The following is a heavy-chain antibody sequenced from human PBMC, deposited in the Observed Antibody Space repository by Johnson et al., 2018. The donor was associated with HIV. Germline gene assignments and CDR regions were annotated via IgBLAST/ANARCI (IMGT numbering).Heavy chain of an antibody. CDR2: MWYDGSNK. D-gene: IGHD3-9*01. J-gene: IGHJ3*02. CDR3: AKDIRLVSAYYDILSGTSFDAFDI. Sequence: QVQLVESGGGVVQPGRSLRLSCAASGFTFSTYGMHWVRQAPGKGLEWVAVMWYDGSNKYYADSVKGRFTISRDNSKNTMYLQMNSLRAEDTAVYYCAKDIRLVSAYYDILSGTSFDAFDIWGQGTMVTVSS. CDR1: GFTFSTYG. V-gene: IGHV3-33*06.